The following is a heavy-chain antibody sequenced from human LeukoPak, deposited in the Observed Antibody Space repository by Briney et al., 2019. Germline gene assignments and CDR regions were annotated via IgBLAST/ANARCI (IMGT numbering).Heavy chain of an antibody. CDR2: ISSSGSTK. CDR1: GFTFGDYY. CDR3: ARIGYSYGQAFDY. J-gene: IGHJ4*02. D-gene: IGHD5-18*01. V-gene: IGHV3-11*04. Sequence: GSLSLSCAASGFTFGDYYMSWVRQAPGTGLEWVSYISSSGSTKYYVESVQGRFTISRDNAKNSLDLQMNSLRAEDTAVYSCARIGYSYGQAFDYWGQGTLVTVSS.